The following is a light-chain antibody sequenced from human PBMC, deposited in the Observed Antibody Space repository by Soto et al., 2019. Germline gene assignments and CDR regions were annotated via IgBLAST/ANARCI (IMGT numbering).Light chain of an antibody. V-gene: IGKV3-20*01. CDR3: QQYSASPKWT. CDR1: QSVSSSY. Sequence: EIVLTQSPGTLSLSPGERATLSCRASQSVSSSYLDGYQQKPGQAARLLIYGASRRATGIPDRFSGSGSGTDFTLTISGLEPEDFALYYCQQYSASPKWTFGQGTKVEIK. CDR2: GAS. J-gene: IGKJ1*01.